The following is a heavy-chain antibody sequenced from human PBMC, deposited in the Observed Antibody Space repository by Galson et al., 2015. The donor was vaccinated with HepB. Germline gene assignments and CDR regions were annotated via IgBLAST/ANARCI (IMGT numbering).Heavy chain of an antibody. CDR3: ARLGGSGSYSLWYFDY. D-gene: IGHD3-10*01. CDR2: TYYRSKWYN. CDR1: GDSVSSNSAA. J-gene: IGHJ4*02. Sequence: CAISGDSVSSNSAAWNWIRQPPSRGLEWLGRTYYRSKWYNDYAVSVKSRITINPDTSKNQFSLQLNSVTAADTAVYYCARLGGSGSYSLWYFDYWGQGTLVTVSS. V-gene: IGHV6-1*01.